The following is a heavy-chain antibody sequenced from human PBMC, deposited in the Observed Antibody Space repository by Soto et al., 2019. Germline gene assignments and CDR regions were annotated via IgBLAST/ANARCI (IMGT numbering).Heavy chain of an antibody. CDR1: GFIFSDYA. CDR2: ISGNGADA. V-gene: IGHV3-23*01. Sequence: EVQLLESGGGLVQRGGSLTLSCAASGFIFSDYAMSWVRQAPGKGLEWVSAISGNGADAYYADSVKGRFTFSRDNSRKTLYLQMSSLRADDTALYYCTRSLFMVAPNPEPFDRWGQGTLVTVSS. D-gene: IGHD2-15*01. J-gene: IGHJ4*02. CDR3: TRSLFMVAPNPEPFDR.